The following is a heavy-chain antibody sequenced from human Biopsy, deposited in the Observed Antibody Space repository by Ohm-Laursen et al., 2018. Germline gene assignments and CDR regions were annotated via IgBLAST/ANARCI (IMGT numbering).Heavy chain of an antibody. CDR3: AAGYYDTSGYYYRLNGLDV. CDR1: EFTFSRYA. J-gene: IGHJ3*01. Sequence: SVKVSCKASEFTFSRYAMQWVRQTRGQRLEWIGWIALGSGKTDYARNFQERVSITRDMSTGTGYIDLSGLRSEDTAVYYCAAGYYDTSGYYYRLNGLDVWGQGTMVTVSP. D-gene: IGHD3-22*01. CDR2: IALGSGKT. V-gene: IGHV1-58*02.